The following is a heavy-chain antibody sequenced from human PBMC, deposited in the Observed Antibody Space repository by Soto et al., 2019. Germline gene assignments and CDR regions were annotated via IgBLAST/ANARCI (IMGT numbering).Heavy chain of an antibody. J-gene: IGHJ2*01. V-gene: IGHV3-23*01. CDR2: ISNGGDYT. CDR3: AKDNEPLGTNDWYFDV. Sequence: EVQLLGSGGGLVQPGGSLRLSCAASGYTFSNYAMTWVRQAPGKGLEWVSCISNGGDYTYYADAVKGRVTISRDKSKNTLYLQMNGLRAEDTAVYYCAKDNEPLGTNDWYFDVWGRGTLVTVSP. CDR1: GYTFSNYA. D-gene: IGHD3-16*01.